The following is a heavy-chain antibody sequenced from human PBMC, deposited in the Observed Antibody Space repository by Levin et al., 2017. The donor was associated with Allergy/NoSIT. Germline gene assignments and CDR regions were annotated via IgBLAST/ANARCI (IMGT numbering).Heavy chain of an antibody. CDR1: GVSITSGHYY. Sequence: SQTLSLTCTVSGVSITSGHYYWSWIRQTPGKGLEWIGHIYHSGGTDYNPSLKSRLTMSVDTSKNQFSLKLSSVTAAATAVYYFARVLFDYYGSRRSNNENWFDPWGQGTPVTVSS. J-gene: IGHJ5*02. CDR2: IYHSGGT. V-gene: IGHV4-30-4*08. D-gene: IGHD3-10*01. CDR3: ARVLFDYYGSRRSNNENWFDP.